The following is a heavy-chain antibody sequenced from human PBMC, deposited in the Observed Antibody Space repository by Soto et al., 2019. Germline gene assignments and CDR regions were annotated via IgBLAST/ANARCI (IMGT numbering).Heavy chain of an antibody. CDR2: IIPIFGTA. D-gene: IGHD4-17*01. V-gene: IGHV1-69*13. CDR1: GGTFSSYA. J-gene: IGHJ4*02. CDR3: ARHVYSDYSILY. Sequence: ASVKVSCKASGGTFSSYAISWVRQAPGQGLEWMGGIIPIFGTANYAQKFQGRVTITADESTSTAYMELSSLRSEDTAVYYCARHVYSDYSILYWGQGTLVTVSS.